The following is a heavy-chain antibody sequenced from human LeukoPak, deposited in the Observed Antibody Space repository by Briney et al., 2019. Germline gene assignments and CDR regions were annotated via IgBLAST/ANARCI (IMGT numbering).Heavy chain of an antibody. D-gene: IGHD3-22*01. CDR3: ARDYYDSSGYHNWFDP. J-gene: IGHJ5*02. Sequence: ASVKVSCKASGYTFTSYGISWVRQAPGQGLERMEWISAYNGNTNYAQKLQGRVTMTTDTSTSTAYMELRSLRSDDTAVYYCARDYYDSSGYHNWFDPWGQGTLVTVSS. CDR2: ISAYNGNT. V-gene: IGHV1-18*01. CDR1: GYTFTSYG.